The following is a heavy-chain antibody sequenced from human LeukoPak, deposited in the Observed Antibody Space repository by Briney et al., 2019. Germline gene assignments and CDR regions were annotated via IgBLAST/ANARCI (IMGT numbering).Heavy chain of an antibody. Sequence: GASVKVSCKVSGYTLTDLSMHWVRQAPGKGLEWMGGFDPEDGETIYAQKFQGRVTMTEDTSTHTAYMELSSLRSEDTAVYYCATDSSGWYLFDYWGQGTLVAVSS. V-gene: IGHV1-24*01. J-gene: IGHJ4*02. CDR2: FDPEDGET. CDR1: GYTLTDLS. CDR3: ATDSSGWYLFDY. D-gene: IGHD6-19*01.